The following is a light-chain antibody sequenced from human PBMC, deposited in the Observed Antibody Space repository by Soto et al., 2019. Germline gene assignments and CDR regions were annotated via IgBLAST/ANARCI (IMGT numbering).Light chain of an antibody. V-gene: IGKV2-24*01. J-gene: IGKJ5*01. Sequence: DIVMTQTPLSSPVTLGQPASISCRSSRSLVSSNGNTYLGWLQQRPGQPPRLLIYKISERFSGVPDRFSGSGAGTDFTLKISRVEAEDFGVYYCMQATEFPITFGQGTRLELK. CDR1: RSLVSSNGNTY. CDR2: KIS. CDR3: MQATEFPIT.